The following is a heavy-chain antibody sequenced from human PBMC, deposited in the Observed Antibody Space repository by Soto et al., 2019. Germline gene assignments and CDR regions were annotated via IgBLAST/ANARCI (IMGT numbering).Heavy chain of an antibody. J-gene: IGHJ6*02. D-gene: IGHD4-4*01. CDR3: ARDNDRLQLGGNHYYILDV. V-gene: IGHV1-69*05. CDR2: IIPLFRTP. CDR1: GGTFSSSA. Sequence: QVQLVQSGAEMKEPGSSVKVSCKTSGGTFSSSAISWLRQAPGQGLEWMGGIIPLFRTPDYAQKFQGRVTXAXDEXTSTAYMELSSLRSEDTAVYYCARDNDRLQLGGNHYYILDVWGQGTTITVSS.